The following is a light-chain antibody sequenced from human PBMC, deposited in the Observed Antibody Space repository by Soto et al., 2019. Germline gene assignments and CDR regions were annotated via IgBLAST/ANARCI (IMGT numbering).Light chain of an antibody. Sequence: QSVLTQPPSASGTPGQRVTISCSGSNSNVGNNTVNWYQQFPGTSPRLLIEANNQRASGAPDRFSGSKSANSASLAISGLKSEDEADYYCAAWDDGLNGWLFGGGTKVTVL. CDR1: NSNVGNNT. V-gene: IGLV1-44*01. CDR2: ANN. J-gene: IGLJ3*02. CDR3: AAWDDGLNGWL.